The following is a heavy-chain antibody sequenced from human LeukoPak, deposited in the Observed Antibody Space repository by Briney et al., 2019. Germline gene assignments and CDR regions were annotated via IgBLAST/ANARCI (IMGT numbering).Heavy chain of an antibody. Sequence: PGGCLRLFCAASGFTFSSYAMSWVRQAPGRGLEWGSALSGCGGSTHYGDCVKGRFTISRDNSKNTLYLQMNSLRAEDTAVYYCAKDPRSLIVVVPAAFDYWGQGTLVTVSS. J-gene: IGHJ4*02. CDR3: AKDPRSLIVVVPAAFDY. V-gene: IGHV3-23*01. CDR2: LSGCGGST. CDR1: GFTFSSYA. D-gene: IGHD2-2*01.